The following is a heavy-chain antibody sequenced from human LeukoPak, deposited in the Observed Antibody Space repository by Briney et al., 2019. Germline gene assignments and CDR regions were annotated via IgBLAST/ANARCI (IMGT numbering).Heavy chain of an antibody. J-gene: IGHJ6*03. CDR1: GGSFSGYY. V-gene: IGHV4-34*01. Sequence: SETLSLTCAVYGGSFSGYYWSWIRQPPGKGLEWIGEINHSGSTNYNPSLKSRVTISVDTSKNEFSLKLSSVTAADTAVYYCARTTEAHSWRTRYYDYYMDVWGKGTTVTVSS. D-gene: IGHD6-13*01. CDR2: INHSGST. CDR3: ARTTEAHSWRTRYYDYYMDV.